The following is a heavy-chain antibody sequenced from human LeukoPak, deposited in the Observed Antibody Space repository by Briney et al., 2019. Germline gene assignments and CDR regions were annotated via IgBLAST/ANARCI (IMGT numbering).Heavy chain of an antibody. D-gene: IGHD6-19*01. CDR2: INPNSGGT. J-gene: IGHJ4*02. CDR3: TRDAKYSSERPDY. CDR1: GYTFTGYY. Sequence: ASVKVSCKASGYTFTGYYMHWVRQAPGQGLEWMGWINPNSGGTNYAQKFQGRVTMTRDTSISTAYMELSRLRSDDTALYYCTRDAKYSSERPDYWGQGILVTVSS. V-gene: IGHV1-2*02.